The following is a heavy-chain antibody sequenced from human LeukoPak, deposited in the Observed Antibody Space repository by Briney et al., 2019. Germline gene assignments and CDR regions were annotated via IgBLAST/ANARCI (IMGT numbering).Heavy chain of an antibody. CDR2: INHSGST. V-gene: IGHV4-34*01. Sequence: SETLSLTCAVYGGSFSGYYWSWIPQPPGKGLEWIGEINHSGSTNYNPSLKSRVTISVDTSKNQFSLKLSSVTAADTAVYYCARPSRRVVVTLAGGWFDPWGQGTLVTVSS. J-gene: IGHJ5*02. CDR1: GGSFSGYY. D-gene: IGHD3-22*01. CDR3: ARPSRRVVVTLAGGWFDP.